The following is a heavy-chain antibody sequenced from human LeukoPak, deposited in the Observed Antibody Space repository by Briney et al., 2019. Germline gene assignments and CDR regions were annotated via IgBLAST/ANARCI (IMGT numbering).Heavy chain of an antibody. D-gene: IGHD2-2*01. CDR3: ATKGLVPAPRYNWFDP. V-gene: IGHV1-24*01. J-gene: IGHJ5*02. Sequence: ASVKVSFKVAAYTLTELSMHWVRQAPGKGQEWLGGFDAEDGETIYAQKFQGRVTMTEDTSTDTAYMELSSLRSEDTAVYYCATKGLVPAPRYNWFDPWGQGTLVTVSS. CDR2: FDAEDGET. CDR1: AYTLTELS.